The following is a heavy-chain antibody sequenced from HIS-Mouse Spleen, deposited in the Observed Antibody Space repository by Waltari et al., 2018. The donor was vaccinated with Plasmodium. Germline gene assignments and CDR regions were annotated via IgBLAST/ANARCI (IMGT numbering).Heavy chain of an antibody. CDR1: GFTFSSYA. V-gene: IGHV3-23*01. CDR3: AILVQLEPPFDY. CDR2: IRGSGGST. Sequence: EVQLLESGGGLVQPGGSLRLSCAASGFTFSSYAMSWVRQAPGKGVEWVSGIRGSGGSTYYADSGKGRFTISRDNSKNTLYLQMNSLRAEDTAVYYCAILVQLEPPFDYWGQGTLVTVSS. J-gene: IGHJ4*02. D-gene: IGHD1-1*01.